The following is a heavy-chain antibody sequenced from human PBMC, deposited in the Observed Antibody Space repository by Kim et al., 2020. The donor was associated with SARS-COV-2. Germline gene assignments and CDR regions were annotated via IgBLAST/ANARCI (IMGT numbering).Heavy chain of an antibody. D-gene: IGHD2-2*01. Sequence: ASVKVSCKASGYTFTSYAINWVRQAPGQGLEWMGWINTNTGNPTYAPGFTGRFVFSLDTSVSTTYLQISSLKAEDTAVYYCARVPYCSSTSCYDWFDPWGQGTLVTVSS. J-gene: IGHJ5*02. CDR2: INTNTGNP. V-gene: IGHV7-4-1*02. CDR3: ARVPYCSSTSCYDWFDP. CDR1: GYTFTSYA.